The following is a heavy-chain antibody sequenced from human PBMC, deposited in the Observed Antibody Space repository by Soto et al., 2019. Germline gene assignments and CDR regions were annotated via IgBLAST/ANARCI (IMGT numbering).Heavy chain of an antibody. CDR2: IIPILGIA. CDR1: GGTFSSYT. V-gene: IGHV1-69*02. J-gene: IGHJ3*02. D-gene: IGHD1-26*01. Sequence: GASVKVSCKASGGTFSSYTIGWVRQAPGQGLEWMGRIIPILGIANYAQKFQGRVTITADKSTSTAYMELSSLRSEDTAVYYCARPAPWDDAFDIWGQGTMVTVAS. CDR3: ARPAPWDDAFDI.